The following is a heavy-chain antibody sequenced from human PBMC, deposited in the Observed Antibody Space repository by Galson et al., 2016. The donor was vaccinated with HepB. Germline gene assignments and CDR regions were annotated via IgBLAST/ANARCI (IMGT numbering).Heavy chain of an antibody. Sequence: PALVKPTQTLTLTCTFSGFTLTANEVGVGWIRQPPGKALEWLALIYWSGDKRYSPSLKSRLTITKVTSTNQVVLIMTDMDPLDTATYYCVQEKRWPHVGNWGRGRLVTVSS. CDR2: IYWSGDK. D-gene: IGHD5-24*01. J-gene: IGHJ4*02. V-gene: IGHV2-5*01. CDR3: VQEKRWPHVGN. CDR1: GFTLTANEVG.